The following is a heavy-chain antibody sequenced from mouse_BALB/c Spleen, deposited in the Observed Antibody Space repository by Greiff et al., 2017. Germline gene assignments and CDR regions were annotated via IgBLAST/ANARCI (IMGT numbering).Heavy chain of an antibody. CDR2: IWAGGST. CDR1: GFSLTSYG. CDR3: ALGKYGEGAPYAMDY. V-gene: IGHV2-9*02. J-gene: IGHJ4*01. Sequence: QVQLKQSGPGLVAPSQSLSITCTVSGFSLTSYGVHWVRQPPGKGLEWLGVIWAGGSTNYNSALMSRLSISKDNSKSQVFLKMNSLQTDDTAMYYCALGKYGEGAPYAMDYWGQGTSVTVSA. D-gene: IGHD2-10*02.